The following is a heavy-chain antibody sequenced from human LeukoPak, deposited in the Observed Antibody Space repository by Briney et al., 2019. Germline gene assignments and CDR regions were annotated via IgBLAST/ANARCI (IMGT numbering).Heavy chain of an antibody. CDR1: GGSFSGYY. V-gene: IGHV4-34*01. CDR3: ARDYFYRSGSYSTYYLDY. CDR2: INHSGST. J-gene: IGHJ4*02. D-gene: IGHD3-10*01. Sequence: SETLSLTCAVYGGSFSGYYWSWIRQPPGKGLEWIGEINHSGSTNYNPSLKSRVTMSVDTSKNQFSLKLSSVTAADTAVYYCARDYFYRSGSYSTYYLDYWGQGTLVTVSS.